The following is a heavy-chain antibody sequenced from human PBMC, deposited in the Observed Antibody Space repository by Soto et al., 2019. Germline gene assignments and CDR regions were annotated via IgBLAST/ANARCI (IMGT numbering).Heavy chain of an antibody. CDR1: GGSFCSSTYY. CDR3: ARHYGIFGVITQPFNY. J-gene: IGHJ4*02. V-gene: IGHV4-39*01. CDR2: IYYRGTT. D-gene: IGHD3-3*01. Sequence: SESLSLTCTFSGGSFCSSTYYWGWIRQPPGKGLEWIGSIYYRGTTYYNPSLKSRVTMSVDTSKNQFSLKLSFVTAADTAVYYCARHYGIFGVITQPFNYWGQGIMVTV.